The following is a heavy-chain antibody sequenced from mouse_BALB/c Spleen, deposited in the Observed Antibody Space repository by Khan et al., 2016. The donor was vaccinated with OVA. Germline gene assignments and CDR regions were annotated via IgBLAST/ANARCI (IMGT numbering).Heavy chain of an antibody. CDR1: GYTFTSYW. D-gene: IGHD1-1*01. CDR3: ARANYYGSGLDAMDY. J-gene: IGHJ4*01. V-gene: IGHV1S41*01. Sequence: DLVKPGASVKLSCKASGYTFTSYWINWIKQRPGQGLEWIGRIGPGRGSDYYSEMFKGKATLTVDTSSSTAYIQVRSLSSEDSAVYFCARANYYGSGLDAMDYWGQGNAVIVSS. CDR2: IGPGRGSD.